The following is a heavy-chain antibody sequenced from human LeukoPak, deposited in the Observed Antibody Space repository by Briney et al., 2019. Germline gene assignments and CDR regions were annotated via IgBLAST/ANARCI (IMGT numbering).Heavy chain of an antibody. CDR3: ARWRSKLRLSRFDY. D-gene: IGHD5-12*01. CDR2: INHSGST. CDR1: GGSFSGYY. Sequence: SETLSLTCAVYGGSFSGYYWSWIRQPPGKGLEWIGEINHSGSTNYNPSLKSRVTISVDTSKNQFPLKLSSVTAADTAVYYCARWRSKLRLSRFDYWGQGTLVTVSS. J-gene: IGHJ4*02. V-gene: IGHV4-34*01.